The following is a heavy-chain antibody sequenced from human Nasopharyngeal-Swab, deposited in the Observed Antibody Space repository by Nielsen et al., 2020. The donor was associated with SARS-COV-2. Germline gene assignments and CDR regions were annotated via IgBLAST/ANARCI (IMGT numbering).Heavy chain of an antibody. CDR2: ISSTTPYI. J-gene: IGHJ3*01. CDR1: GFTFSGYT. D-gene: IGHD5-12*01. CDR3: ASTPVDIVATYV. V-gene: IGHV3-21*01. Sequence: GESLKISCVASGFTFSGYTMNWVRQAPGKGLEWISSISSTTPYIYYADSVKGRFTISRDNSKNTLYLQMNSLRAEDTAVYYCASTPVDIVATYVWGQGTMVTVSS.